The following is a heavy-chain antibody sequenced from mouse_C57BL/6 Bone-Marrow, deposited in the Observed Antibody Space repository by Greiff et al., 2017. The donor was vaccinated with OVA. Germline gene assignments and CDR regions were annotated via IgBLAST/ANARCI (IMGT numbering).Heavy chain of an antibody. CDR1: GFTFSSYA. J-gene: IGHJ2*01. CDR2: ISDGGSYT. Sequence: EVQLQESGGGLVKPGGSLKLSCAASGFTFSSYAMSWVRQTPEKRLEWVATISDGGSYTYYPDNVKGRFTISRDNAKNNLYLQMSHLKSEDTAMYYCAINWALYFDYWGQGTTLTVSS. D-gene: IGHD4-1*01. V-gene: IGHV5-4*01. CDR3: AINWALYFDY.